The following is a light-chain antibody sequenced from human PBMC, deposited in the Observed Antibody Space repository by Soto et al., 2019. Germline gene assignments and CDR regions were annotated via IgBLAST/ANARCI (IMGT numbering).Light chain of an antibody. Sequence: EVVLTQSPATLSLSPGERAALSCRASQSVSSTYLAWYQQQPGQAPRLLMSGTSNRATGTPDRFSGSGSGTDFTLTISRLEPEDFAVYYCQQYGSPPITFGQGTRLVMK. CDR2: GTS. CDR1: QSVSSTY. CDR3: QQYGSPPIT. J-gene: IGKJ5*01. V-gene: IGKV3-20*01.